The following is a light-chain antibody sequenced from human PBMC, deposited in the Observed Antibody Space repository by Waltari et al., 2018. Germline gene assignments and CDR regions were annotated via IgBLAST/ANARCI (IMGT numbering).Light chain of an antibody. CDR1: QSVNYY. Sequence: EVVLTQSPATLSVSPGERATLSCRASQSVNYYLAWYQQKDGQAPRLLIHGASTRATGIPARFSGSGSGTEFTLSISSLQSEDFAIYYCQQYDEWPRTFGHGTRVEI. V-gene: IGKV3-15*01. J-gene: IGKJ1*01. CDR2: GAS. CDR3: QQYDEWPRT.